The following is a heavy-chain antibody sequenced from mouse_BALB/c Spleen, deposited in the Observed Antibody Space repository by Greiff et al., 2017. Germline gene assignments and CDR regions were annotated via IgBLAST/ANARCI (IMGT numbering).Heavy chain of an antibody. Sequence: DVKLVESGGGLVQPKGSLKLSCAASGFTFNTYAMNWVRQAPGKGLEWVARIRSKSNNYATYYADSVKDRFTISRDDSQSMLYLQMNNLKTEDTAMYYCVRTAAFYYAMDYWGQGTSVTVSS. J-gene: IGHJ4*01. CDR2: IRSKSNNYAT. CDR3: VRTAAFYYAMDY. CDR1: GFTFNTYA. D-gene: IGHD1-2*01. V-gene: IGHV10-1*02.